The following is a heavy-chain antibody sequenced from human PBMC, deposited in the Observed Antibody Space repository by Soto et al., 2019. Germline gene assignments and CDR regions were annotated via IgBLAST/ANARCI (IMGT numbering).Heavy chain of an antibody. Sequence: GESLKISCKGSGYSFTTYWIGWVRQMPGKGLEWMGVIYPADSDTRYSPSFQGQVTFSADKSLTTAYLQWSSLKASDTAMYYCARLQAAAGDNDLTFDYWGQGTLVTVAS. CDR2: IYPADSDT. D-gene: IGHD6-13*01. J-gene: IGHJ4*02. CDR3: ARLQAAAGDNDLTFDY. V-gene: IGHV5-51*01. CDR1: GYSFTTYW.